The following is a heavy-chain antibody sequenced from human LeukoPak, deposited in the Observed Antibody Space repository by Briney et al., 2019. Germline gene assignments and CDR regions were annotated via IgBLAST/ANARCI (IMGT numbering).Heavy chain of an antibody. J-gene: IGHJ4*02. CDR1: GFTFSSYA. CDR2: ISYDGSNK. D-gene: IGHD4-17*01. CDR3: AKDRVLYGDSYFDY. V-gene: IGHV3-30-3*01. Sequence: PGRSLRLSCAASGFTFSSYAMHWVRQAPGKGLEWVAVISYDGSNKYYADSVKGRFTISRDNSKNTLYLQMNSLRAEDTAVYYCAKDRVLYGDSYFDYWGQGTLVTVSS.